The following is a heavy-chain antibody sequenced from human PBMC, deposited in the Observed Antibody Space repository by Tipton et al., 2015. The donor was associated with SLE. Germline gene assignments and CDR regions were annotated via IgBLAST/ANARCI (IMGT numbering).Heavy chain of an antibody. J-gene: IGHJ4*02. CDR2: ISYDGSNK. D-gene: IGHD5-18*01. Sequence: SLRLSCAASGFTFSSYAMHWVRQAPGKGLEWVAVISYDGSNKYYADSVKGRFTISRDNSKNTLYLQMNSLRAEDTAVYYCARETGATAHYYFDYWGQGTLVTVSS. CDR3: ARETGATAHYYFDY. CDR1: GFTFSSYA. V-gene: IGHV3-30*04.